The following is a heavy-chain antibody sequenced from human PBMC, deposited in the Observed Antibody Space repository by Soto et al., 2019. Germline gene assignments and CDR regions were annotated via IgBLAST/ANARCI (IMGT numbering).Heavy chain of an antibody. J-gene: IGHJ6*02. Sequence: SSETLSLTCTVSGGSISSSSYYWGWIRQPPGKGLEWIGSIYYSGSTYYNPSLKSRVTISVDTSKNQFSLKLSSVTAADTAVYYCARHRYYYGMDVWGQGTTVTVSS. CDR2: IYYSGST. CDR3: ARHRYYYGMDV. CDR1: GGSISSSSYY. V-gene: IGHV4-39*01.